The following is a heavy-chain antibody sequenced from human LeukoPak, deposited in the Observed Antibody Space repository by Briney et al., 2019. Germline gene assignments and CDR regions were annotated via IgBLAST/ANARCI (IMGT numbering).Heavy chain of an antibody. V-gene: IGHV1-2*02. Sequence: SVKVSCKASGYTFTGYYMHWVRQAPGQGLEWMGWINPNSGGTNYAQKFQGRVTMTRDTSISTAYMELSRLRSDDTAVYYCARDRNTDYHYYGMDVWGQGTTVTVSS. CDR3: ARDRNTDYHYYGMDV. J-gene: IGHJ6*02. CDR1: GYTFTGYY. CDR2: INPNSGGT. D-gene: IGHD4-17*01.